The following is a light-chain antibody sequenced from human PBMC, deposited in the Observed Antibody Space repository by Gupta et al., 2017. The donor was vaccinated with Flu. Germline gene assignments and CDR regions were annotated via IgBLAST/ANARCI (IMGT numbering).Light chain of an antibody. CDR1: TSDVGCSDS. V-gene: IGLV2-14*03. CDR3: SAYTSISTFYV. J-gene: IGLJ1*01. CDR2: YVN. Sequence: QSALTHPASVPGCPGQSITISCTGTTSDVGCSDSVSWYQQHPGKAPKLLISYVNNRPSGVSCRFSGSKSGNTASLTTTWLQADDETDYYCSAYTSISTFYVFGTGTKVTVL.